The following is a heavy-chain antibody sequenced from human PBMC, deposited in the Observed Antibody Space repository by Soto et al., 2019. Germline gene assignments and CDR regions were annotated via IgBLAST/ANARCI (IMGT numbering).Heavy chain of an antibody. Sequence: SGGGVVQPGRSLRLSCAASGFTFSSHAMNWVRQAPGKGLEWVAVISYDGSNEYNSESVKGRFTISRDNSKNTLSLQMNSLRAEDTAMYFCARGTTTSAFSGMDVWGQGTTVTVSS. J-gene: IGHJ6*02. CDR2: ISYDGSNE. V-gene: IGHV3-30-3*01. CDR1: GFTFSSHA. CDR3: ARGTTTSAFSGMDV. D-gene: IGHD1-1*01.